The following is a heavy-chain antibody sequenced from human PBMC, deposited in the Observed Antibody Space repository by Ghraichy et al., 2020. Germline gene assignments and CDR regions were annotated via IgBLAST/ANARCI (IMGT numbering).Heavy chain of an antibody. V-gene: IGHV3-15*01. CDR3: ATGGPYADSGAFDI. CDR1: GFTFSNAW. J-gene: IGHJ3*02. CDR2: IKSKPDGGTT. D-gene: IGHD4-17*01. Sequence: LTCAASGFTFSNAWMSWVRQAPGKGLEWVGRIKSKPDGGTTDYAAPVKGRFTISRDDSKNMVYLQMNSLKIEDTAVYYCATGGPYADSGAFDIWGQGTLVTVSS.